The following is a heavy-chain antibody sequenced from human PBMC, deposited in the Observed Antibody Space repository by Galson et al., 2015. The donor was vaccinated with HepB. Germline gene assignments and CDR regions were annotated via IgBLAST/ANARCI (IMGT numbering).Heavy chain of an antibody. CDR1: GFTFTNYW. J-gene: IGHJ4*02. CDR3: ARSGVWYGRDY. Sequence: SLRLSCAASGFTFTNYWMSWVRQAPGKGLECVANIKQDGSEKYYVGSVKGRFTISRDNTENSLFLQMNSLRAEDAAVYYCARSGVWYGRDYWGRGTLVTVSS. V-gene: IGHV3-7*03. D-gene: IGHD6-19*01. CDR2: IKQDGSEK.